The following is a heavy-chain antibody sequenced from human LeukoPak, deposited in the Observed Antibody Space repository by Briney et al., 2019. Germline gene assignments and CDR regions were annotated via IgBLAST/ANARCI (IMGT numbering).Heavy chain of an antibody. D-gene: IGHD2-15*01. CDR2: IISSSITI. Sequence: GGSLRLSCAASGFTFSSYSLTWVRQAPGKGLEWVSFIISSSITIYYADSVKGLFTIARDNAEKSLYLQMNSLRAEDTAVYYCARDRGGSYSAIDYWGQGTLVTVSS. CDR1: GFTFSSYS. CDR3: ARDRGGSYSAIDY. V-gene: IGHV3-48*04. J-gene: IGHJ4*02.